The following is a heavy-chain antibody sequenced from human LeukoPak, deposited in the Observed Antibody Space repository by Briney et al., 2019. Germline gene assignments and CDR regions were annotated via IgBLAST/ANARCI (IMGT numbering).Heavy chain of an antibody. CDR2: ISGSGGRT. CDR3: WKGRVGATLYFGC. Sequence: GGSLRLSCAATGLTFSSYGMSWVRQAPGKGLEWVSAISGSGGRTYYADSVKGRFTVSRDNSKNTLYLQMNSLRAEDTAVYYCWKGRVGATLYFGCWGQGTLVTVSS. CDR1: GLTFSSYG. V-gene: IGHV3-23*01. D-gene: IGHD1-26*01. J-gene: IGHJ4*02.